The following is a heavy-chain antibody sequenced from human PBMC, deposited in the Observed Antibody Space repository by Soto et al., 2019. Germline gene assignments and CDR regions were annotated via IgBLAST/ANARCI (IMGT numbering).Heavy chain of an antibody. CDR2: IYPGDSDT. V-gene: IGHV5-51*01. D-gene: IGHD3-9*01. Sequence: LGESLKISCKGSGYSFTSYWIGWVRQMPGKGLEWMGIIYPGDSDTRYSPSFQGQVTMSAAKSIRTAYLQWSSLKASDTAMYYCARKYFFSSACARSVFDIWAQRTLVTVS. CDR3: ARKYFFSSACARSVFDI. J-gene: IGHJ3*02. CDR1: GYSFTSYW.